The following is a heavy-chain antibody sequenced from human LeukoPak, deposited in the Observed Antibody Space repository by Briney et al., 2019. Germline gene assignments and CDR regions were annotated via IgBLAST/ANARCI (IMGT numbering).Heavy chain of an antibody. J-gene: IGHJ6*04. D-gene: IGHD3-3*01. CDR1: GSTFDSYA. CDR3: AKDGITLFGVATMFSFLDV. V-gene: IGHV3-23*01. Sequence: PGGSLRLSCAASGSTFDSYAMTWVRQAPGKGLEWVSSVTGSGTFTYYADSVKGRFTISRDNAKSTLDLQMSSLRVEDTAVYYCAKDGITLFGVATMFSFLDVWGRGTTVTVSS. CDR2: VTGSGTFT.